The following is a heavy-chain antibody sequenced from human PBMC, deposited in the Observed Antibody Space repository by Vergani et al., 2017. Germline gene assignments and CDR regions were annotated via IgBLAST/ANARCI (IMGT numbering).Heavy chain of an antibody. CDR2: IRYDGSNK. V-gene: IGHV3-30*02. CDR3: AKAAGGYNSLSVDY. D-gene: IGHD5-24*01. Sequence: QVQLVESGGGVVQPGGSLRLSCAASGFTFSSYGMHWVRQAPGKGLEGVAFIRYDGSNKYYADSVKGRFTISRDNSKNTLYLQMNSLRAEDTAVYYCAKAAGGYNSLSVDYWSQGTLVTVSS. J-gene: IGHJ4*02. CDR1: GFTFSSYG.